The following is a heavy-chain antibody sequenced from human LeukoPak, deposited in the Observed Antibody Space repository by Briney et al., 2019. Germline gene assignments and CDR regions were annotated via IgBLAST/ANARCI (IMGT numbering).Heavy chain of an antibody. CDR3: ARDDYGGNSFVDY. V-gene: IGHV1-46*01. CDR1: GYTFTSYC. J-gene: IGHJ4*02. CDR2: INPSGGST. Sequence: ASVKVSCKASGYTFTSYCMHWVRQAPGQGLEWMGIINPSGGSTSYAQKSEGRVTMTRDMSTSTVYTELSSLRSEDTAVYYCARDDYGGNSFVDYWGQGTLVTVSS. D-gene: IGHD4-23*01.